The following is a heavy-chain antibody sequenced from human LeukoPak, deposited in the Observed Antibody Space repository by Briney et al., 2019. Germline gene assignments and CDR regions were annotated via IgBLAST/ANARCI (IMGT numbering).Heavy chain of an antibody. CDR3: ARDPNGDYIGAFDM. V-gene: IGHV3-23*01. CDR2: VLIGSKLT. D-gene: IGHD4-17*01. Sequence: GGSLRLSCAASGFTFSNYAMSWVRQAPGKGLEWVSSVLIGSKLTYHADSVKGRFIVSRDDSKSTLYLQMNSLRAEDTAVYYCARDPNGDYIGAFDMWGPGTMVTVSS. J-gene: IGHJ3*02. CDR1: GFTFSNYA.